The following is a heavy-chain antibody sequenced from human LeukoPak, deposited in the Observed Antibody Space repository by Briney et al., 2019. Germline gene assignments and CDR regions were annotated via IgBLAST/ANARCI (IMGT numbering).Heavy chain of an antibody. Sequence: PGGSLRLSCAASGFTFSSYWMHWVRQAPGKGLVWVSRINDDGSYTAYADSGKGRFSISRDNAKNSLYLQMNSLTAEDTAFYYCAKDIRFQDYGDRRAGAFDIWGLGTMVTVSA. CDR2: INDDGSYT. D-gene: IGHD4-17*01. J-gene: IGHJ3*02. CDR1: GFTFSSYW. V-gene: IGHV3-74*01. CDR3: AKDIRFQDYGDRRAGAFDI.